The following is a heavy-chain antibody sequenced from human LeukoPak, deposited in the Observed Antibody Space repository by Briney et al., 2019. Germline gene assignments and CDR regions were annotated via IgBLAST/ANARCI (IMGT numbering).Heavy chain of an antibody. Sequence: SETLSLTCTVSGGSISSYYWSWIRQPAGKGLEWIGRIYTSGSTNYNPSFKSRVTMSVDTSKNQFSLKLSSVTAADTAVYYCARDLYYYGSGSYYPTDWYFDLWGRGTLVTVSS. D-gene: IGHD3-10*01. V-gene: IGHV4-4*07. J-gene: IGHJ2*01. CDR3: ARDLYYYGSGSYYPTDWYFDL. CDR2: IYTSGST. CDR1: GGSISSYY.